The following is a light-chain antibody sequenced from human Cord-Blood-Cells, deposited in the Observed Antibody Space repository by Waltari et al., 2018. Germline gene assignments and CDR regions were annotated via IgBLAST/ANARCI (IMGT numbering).Light chain of an antibody. CDR3: QQSYSTPRT. Sequence: DIQMTQSPSSLSASVGDRVTITCRASQSISSYLNCYQQKPGKAPNLLIYAASSLQSGVPSRFSGSGSVTDFTLTISSLQPEDFATYYCQQSYSTPRTFGPGTKVEIK. CDR2: AAS. CDR1: QSISSY. J-gene: IGKJ1*01. V-gene: IGKV1-39*01.